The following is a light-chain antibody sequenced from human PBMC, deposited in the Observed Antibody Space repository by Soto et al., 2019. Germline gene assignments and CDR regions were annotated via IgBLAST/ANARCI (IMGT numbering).Light chain of an antibody. CDR2: EAS. J-gene: IGKJ1*01. CDR1: QTSATY. CDR3: QQTYTNPQT. Sequence: DIQMTQSPSSLSASVGDRVTITCRASQTSATYINYYQQKSGSAPRLMIYEASGLRSGVPSRFSGSGSGTHFVLNINNFQPEDSATYFCQQTYTNPQTFGQGTKVDIK. V-gene: IGKV1-39*01.